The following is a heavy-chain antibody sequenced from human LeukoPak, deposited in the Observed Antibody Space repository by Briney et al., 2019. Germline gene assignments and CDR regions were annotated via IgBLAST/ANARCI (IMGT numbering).Heavy chain of an antibody. J-gene: IGHJ4*02. CDR3: ARTNTVYGDFDY. CDR1: GLTVTDNY. D-gene: IGHD2/OR15-2a*01. Sequence: GGSLRLSCAASGLTVTDNYFSWVRQAPGKGLEWVSVIFPDGRTYHADSVKGRFTISRDRPKNTLLLQMNSLRADDTALYHCARTNTVYGDFDYWGQGILITVSS. V-gene: IGHV3-53*01. CDR2: IFPDGRT.